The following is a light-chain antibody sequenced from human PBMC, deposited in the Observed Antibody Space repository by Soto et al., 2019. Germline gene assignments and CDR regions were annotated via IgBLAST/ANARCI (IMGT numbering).Light chain of an antibody. Sequence: DIQLTQSPSFLSASVGDRVTITCRASQGISGYLAWYQQKPGKAPKLLIYAASTLQSGVPSRFSGSGSGTEFTLTISSLQPEDFATYYCQQLNSYPPMYTFGQGTKLEIK. CDR1: QGISGY. J-gene: IGKJ2*01. CDR3: QQLNSYPPMYT. V-gene: IGKV1-9*01. CDR2: AAS.